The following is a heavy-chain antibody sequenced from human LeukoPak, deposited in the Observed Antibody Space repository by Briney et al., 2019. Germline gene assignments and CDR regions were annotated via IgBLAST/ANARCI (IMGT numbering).Heavy chain of an antibody. V-gene: IGHV3-21*01. Sequence: PGGSLRLSCAASGFTFSSYSMNWVRQAPGKGLEWVSSISSSCSYIYYADSVKGRFTISRDNAKNSLYLQMNSLRAEDTAVYYCARENDYGDYVMDYWGQGTLVTVSS. J-gene: IGHJ4*02. CDR2: ISSSCSYI. D-gene: IGHD4-17*01. CDR1: GFTFSSYS. CDR3: ARENDYGDYVMDY.